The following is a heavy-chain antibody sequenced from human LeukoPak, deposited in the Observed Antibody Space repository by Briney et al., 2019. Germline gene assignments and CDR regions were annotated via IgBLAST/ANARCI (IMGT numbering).Heavy chain of an antibody. V-gene: IGHV3-21*01. D-gene: IGHD6-6*01. CDR3: AREEYSSSSGAFDI. Sequence: PGGSLRLSCAASGFSFSTYAISWVRQAPGKGLEWVSCISTTSSYIFYADSVRGRFTISRDNAKNSLYLQMDSLRAEDTAVYYCAREEYSSSSGAFDIWGQGTMVTVSS. CDR1: GFSFSTYA. CDR2: ISTTSSYI. J-gene: IGHJ3*02.